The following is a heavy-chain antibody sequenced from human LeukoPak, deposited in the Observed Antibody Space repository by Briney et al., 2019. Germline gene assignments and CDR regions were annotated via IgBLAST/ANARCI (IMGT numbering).Heavy chain of an antibody. CDR1: GFTFSSYA. J-gene: IGHJ3*02. CDR2: ISGSGGST. CDR3: AKRYYYGSGSYSPDAFDI. V-gene: IGHV3-23*01. Sequence: PGGSLRLSCAASGFTFSSYAMSWVRQAPGKGLEWVSAISGSGGSTYYADSVKGRFTISRDNSKNTLYLQMNSLRAEDTAIYYCAKRYYYGSGSYSPDAFDIWGQGTMVTVSS. D-gene: IGHD3-10*01.